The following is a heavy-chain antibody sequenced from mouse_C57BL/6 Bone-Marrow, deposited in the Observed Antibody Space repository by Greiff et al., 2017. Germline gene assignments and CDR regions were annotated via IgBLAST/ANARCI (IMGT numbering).Heavy chain of an antibody. Sequence: VQLQQSGAELVRPGASVTLSCKASGYTFTDYEMHWVKQTPVHGLEWIGAIDPETGGTAYNQKFKGKAILTADKSSSTAYMELRILTSEDSAVYYCTRPDFDYWGQGTTLTVSS. V-gene: IGHV1-15*01. CDR3: TRPDFDY. J-gene: IGHJ2*01. CDR1: GYTFTDYE. CDR2: IDPETGGT.